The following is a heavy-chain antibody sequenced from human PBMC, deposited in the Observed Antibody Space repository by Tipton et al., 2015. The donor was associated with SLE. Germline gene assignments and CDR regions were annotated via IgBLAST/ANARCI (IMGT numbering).Heavy chain of an antibody. CDR2: IYHTGST. CDR3: ARHDSSSPNRPVDY. V-gene: IGHV4-39*01. D-gene: IGHD6-6*01. J-gene: IGHJ4*02. CDR1: GASITSGTHY. Sequence: TLSLTCTVSGASITSGTHYWGWIRQPPGKGLEWIGSIYHTGSTYYNPSLRRRLTISVDTSKNHFSLKLSSVIAADTAVYYCARHDSSSPNRPVDYWGQGTLVTVSS.